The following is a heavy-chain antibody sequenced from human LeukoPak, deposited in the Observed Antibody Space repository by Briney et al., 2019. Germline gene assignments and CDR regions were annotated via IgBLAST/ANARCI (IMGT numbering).Heavy chain of an antibody. V-gene: IGHV4-39*01. D-gene: IGHD3-3*01. CDR2: IYYSGST. CDR1: GGSISSSSYY. Sequence: SETLSLTCTVSGGSISSSSYYWGWIRQPPGKGLVWIGSIYYSGSTYYNPSLKSRVTISVDTSKNQFSLKLSSVTAADTAVYYCARRYYDFWSGYGSWFDPWGQGTLVTVSS. CDR3: ARRYYDFWSGYGSWFDP. J-gene: IGHJ5*02.